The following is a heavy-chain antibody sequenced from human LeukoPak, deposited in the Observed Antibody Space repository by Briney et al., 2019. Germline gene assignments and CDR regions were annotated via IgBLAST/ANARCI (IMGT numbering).Heavy chain of an antibody. D-gene: IGHD2-8*02. V-gene: IGHV3-11*06. J-gene: IGHJ4*02. CDR1: GFTFSDSY. Sequence: GGSLRLSCTASGFTFSDSYMSWIRQAPGKGLEWVSYISSGSSYTNYADSVKGRFIISRDNAKNSLYLQVNSLRVEDTAVYYCARFGQLYCPDYWGQGTLVTVSS. CDR2: ISSGSSYT. CDR3: ARFGQLYCPDY.